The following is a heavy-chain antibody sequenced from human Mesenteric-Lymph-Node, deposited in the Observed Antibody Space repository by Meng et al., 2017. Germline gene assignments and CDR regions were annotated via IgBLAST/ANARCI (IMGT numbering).Heavy chain of an antibody. CDR1: GFTFNNAW. Sequence: GESLKISCAASGFTFNNAWMGWVRQAPGKGLEWVSAISGSGGSTYYADSVKGRFTISRDNSKNTLYLQMNSLRAEDTAVYYCAKDLLYSSSWYYFDYWGQGTLVTVSS. CDR2: ISGSGGST. J-gene: IGHJ4*02. CDR3: AKDLLYSSSWYYFDY. D-gene: IGHD6-13*01. V-gene: IGHV3-23*01.